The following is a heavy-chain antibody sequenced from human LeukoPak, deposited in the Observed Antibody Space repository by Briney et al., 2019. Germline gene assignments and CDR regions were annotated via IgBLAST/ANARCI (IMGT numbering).Heavy chain of an antibody. CDR3: AKDPMVRGATYDY. Sequence: GGSLRLSCAASGFTFRRYAMTWVRQAPGKGLEWVSAISGSGTTYYADSVKGRFTISRDDSKNTLYLQMNSLRAEDTAVYYCAKDPMVRGATYDYWGQGTLVTVSS. J-gene: IGHJ4*02. CDR1: GFTFRRYA. CDR2: ISGSGTT. D-gene: IGHD3-10*01. V-gene: IGHV3-23*01.